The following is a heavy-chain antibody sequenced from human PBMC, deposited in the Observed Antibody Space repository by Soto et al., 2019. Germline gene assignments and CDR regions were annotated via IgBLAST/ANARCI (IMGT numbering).Heavy chain of an antibody. CDR2: IIPIFGTA. J-gene: IGHJ4*02. CDR1: GGTFSSYA. CDR3: ARVSSPLSPFDY. V-gene: IGHV1-69*06. D-gene: IGHD3-10*01. Sequence: SVKGSCKASGGTFSSYAISWVRQAPEQGLEWMGGIIPIFGTANYAQKFQGRVTITADKSTSTAYMELSSLRSEDTAVYYCARVSSPLSPFDYWGQGTLVTVSS.